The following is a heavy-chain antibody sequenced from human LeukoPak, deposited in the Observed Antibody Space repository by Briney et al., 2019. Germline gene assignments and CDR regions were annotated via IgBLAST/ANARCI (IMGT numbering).Heavy chain of an antibody. Sequence: SETLSLTCTVSGGSISSSSYYWGWIRQPPGKGLEWIGSIYYSGSTYYNPSLKSRVTISVDTSKNQFSLKLSSVTAADTAVYYCARPPLYCSCGSCWAFDIWGQGTMVTVSS. D-gene: IGHD2-15*01. V-gene: IGHV4-39*01. CDR3: ARPPLYCSCGSCWAFDI. CDR1: GGSISSSSYY. CDR2: IYYSGST. J-gene: IGHJ3*02.